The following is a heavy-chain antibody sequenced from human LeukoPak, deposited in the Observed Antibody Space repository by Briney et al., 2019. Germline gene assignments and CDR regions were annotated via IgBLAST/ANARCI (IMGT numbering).Heavy chain of an antibody. CDR1: GGSISSYY. D-gene: IGHD6-13*01. V-gene: IGHV4-59*01. CDR3: ARAISRSSSWYGAIFDY. J-gene: IGHJ4*02. Sequence: TSETLSLTCTVSGGSISSYYWSWIRQPPGKGLEWIGYIYYSGSTNYNPSLKSRVTISVDTSKNQFSLKLSSVTAADTAVYYCARAISRSSSWYGAIFDYWGQGTLVTVSS. CDR2: IYYSGST.